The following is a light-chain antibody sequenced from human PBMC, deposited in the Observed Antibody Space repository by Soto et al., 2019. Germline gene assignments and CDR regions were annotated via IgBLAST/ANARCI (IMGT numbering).Light chain of an antibody. CDR1: SSNIGGNS. CDR2: DDN. CDR3: GSWDSSLSAYV. Sequence: QSVLAQPPSVSAAPGQKVTISCSVSSSNIGGNSVSWYQQLPGTAPKLLIYDDNKRPSEIPDQFSGSKSGTSATLGITGFQTGDEAAYYCGSWDSSLSAYVFGTGTKVTVL. V-gene: IGLV1-51*01. J-gene: IGLJ1*01.